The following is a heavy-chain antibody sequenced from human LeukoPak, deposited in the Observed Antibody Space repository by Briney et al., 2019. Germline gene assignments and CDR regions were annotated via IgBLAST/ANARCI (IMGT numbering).Heavy chain of an antibody. J-gene: IGHJ4*02. V-gene: IGHV3-7*01. CDR2: IKVDGSEK. CDR3: ARGYWYYFDY. Sequence: PGGSLRLSCAASGFTFNRHTMNWVRQAAGKGVEWVANIKVDGSEKYYTDSVKGRFTISRDNAKNSLYLQMNSLRAEDTAVYYCARGYWYYFDYWGQGTLVTVSS. D-gene: IGHD2-8*02. CDR1: GFTFNRHT.